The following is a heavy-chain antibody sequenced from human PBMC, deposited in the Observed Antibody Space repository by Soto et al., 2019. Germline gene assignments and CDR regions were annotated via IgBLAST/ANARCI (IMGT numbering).Heavy chain of an antibody. CDR1: GFSFSYYS. CDR2: ISLTNSTM. J-gene: IGHJ4*02. V-gene: IGHV3-48*01. D-gene: IGHD3-22*01. CDR3: ARDLYDSSGYYSDTFDY. Sequence: PGGPLRLSCVGSGFSFSYYSMSWVRQAPGKGLEWLSYISLTNSTMYYSASVKGRFTIYRDNSKNTLYLQMNSLRAEDTAVYYCARDLYDSSGYYSDTFDYWGQGTLVTVSS.